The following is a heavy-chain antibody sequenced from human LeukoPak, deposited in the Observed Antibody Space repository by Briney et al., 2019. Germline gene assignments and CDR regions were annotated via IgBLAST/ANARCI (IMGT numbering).Heavy chain of an antibody. Sequence: GGSLRLSCAASGFTFSDYYMSWIRQAPGKGLEWVSYISSSGSTIYYADSVKGRFTISRDNAKNSLYLQMNSLRAEDTAVYYCASTYYYGSGSYYFDYWGQGTLVTVSS. CDR3: ASTYYYGSGSYYFDY. V-gene: IGHV3-11*04. J-gene: IGHJ4*02. CDR1: GFTFSDYY. D-gene: IGHD3-10*01. CDR2: ISSSGSTI.